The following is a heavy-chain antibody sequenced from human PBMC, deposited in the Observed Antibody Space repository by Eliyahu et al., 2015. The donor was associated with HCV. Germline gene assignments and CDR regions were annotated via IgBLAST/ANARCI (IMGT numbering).Heavy chain of an antibody. CDR3: ARERLYRHSPQGYFDL. CDR2: IGPSGTTT. J-gene: IGHJ2*01. CDR1: GFXXPDDY. V-gene: IGHV3-11*01. Sequence: QVQLVESGGDVVEPGGSLXLSCAXSGFXXPDDYMTWTRQAPGKGLEWISYIGPSGTTTYYADSVEGRFTISRDNTKNSLYLQMNSLRPEDTAVYHCARERLYRHSPQGYFDLWGRGTLVTVSS. D-gene: IGHD1-26*01.